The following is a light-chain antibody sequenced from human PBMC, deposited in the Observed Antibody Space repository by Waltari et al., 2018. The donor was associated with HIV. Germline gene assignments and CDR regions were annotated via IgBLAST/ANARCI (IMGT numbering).Light chain of an antibody. J-gene: IGKJ3*01. Sequence: DILLTQSPPFLSASVGDRVTISCRASQGIRNYLAWFQQKPGRAPKLLIFGATTLQSGVPSRVSGRGSGTQFTLTINSLQPEDFATYYCQQHNTYPLTFGPGT. V-gene: IGKV1-9*01. CDR2: GAT. CDR3: QQHNTYPLT. CDR1: QGIRNY.